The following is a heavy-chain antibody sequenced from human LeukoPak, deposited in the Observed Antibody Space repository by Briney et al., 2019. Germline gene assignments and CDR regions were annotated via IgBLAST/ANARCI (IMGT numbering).Heavy chain of an antibody. CDR2: INIDGSST. J-gene: IGHJ4*02. D-gene: IGHD6-13*01. V-gene: IGHV3-74*01. CDR3: ARASDQQLVSPRY. CDR1: GFTFSSYW. Sequence: PGGSLRPSCAASGFTFSSYWMHWVRQAPGKGLVWVPRINIDGSSTTYADSVEGRFTISRDNAKNTLFLQMNSLRTQDTAVYYCARASDQQLVSPRYWGQGTLVTVSS.